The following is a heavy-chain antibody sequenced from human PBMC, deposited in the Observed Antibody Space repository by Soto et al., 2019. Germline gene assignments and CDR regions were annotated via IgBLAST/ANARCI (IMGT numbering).Heavy chain of an antibody. D-gene: IGHD3-10*01. J-gene: IGHJ4*02. CDR2: IYSGGST. CDR3: ARAVGFGELFY. V-gene: IGHV3-53*04. CDR1: GFTVSSNY. Sequence: GGSLRLSCAASGFTVSSNYMSWVRQAPGKGLEWVSVIYSGGSTYYADSVKGRFTISRHNSKNTLYLQMNSLVAEDTAVYYCARAVGFGELFYWGQGTLVTVSS.